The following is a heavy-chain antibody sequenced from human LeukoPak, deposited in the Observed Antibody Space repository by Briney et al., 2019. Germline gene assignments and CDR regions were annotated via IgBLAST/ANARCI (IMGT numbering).Heavy chain of an antibody. CDR1: GFTFSSYW. J-gene: IGHJ4*02. Sequence: GGSLRLSCAASGFTFSSYWMSWVRQAPGKGLEWVANIKQDGSEKYYVDSVKGRFTISRDNAKNSLYLQMNSLRAEDTAVYYCARVRCSSTSCYGYFDYRGQGTLVTVSS. D-gene: IGHD2-2*01. V-gene: IGHV3-7*01. CDR3: ARVRCSSTSCYGYFDY. CDR2: IKQDGSEK.